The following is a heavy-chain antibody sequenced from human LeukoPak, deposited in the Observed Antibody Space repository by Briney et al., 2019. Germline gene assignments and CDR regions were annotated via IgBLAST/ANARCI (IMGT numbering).Heavy chain of an antibody. CDR2: ISAYNGNT. Sequence: ASVKVSCKASGYTFTSYGISWVRQAPGQGLEWMGWISAYNGNTNYAQKLQGRVTMTTDTSTSTAYMELRSLRSDDTAVYYCARSGKYQLPNLRQFDYWGQGTLVTVSS. V-gene: IGHV1-18*01. J-gene: IGHJ4*02. CDR1: GYTFTSYG. CDR3: ARSGKYQLPNLRQFDY. D-gene: IGHD2-2*01.